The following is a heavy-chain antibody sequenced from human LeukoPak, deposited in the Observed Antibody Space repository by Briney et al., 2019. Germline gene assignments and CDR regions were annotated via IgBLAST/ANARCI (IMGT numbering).Heavy chain of an antibody. D-gene: IGHD6-19*01. CDR3: ARSRVPDPIAVAGYSFDP. J-gene: IGHJ5*02. CDR1: SYTFTTYG. V-gene: IGHV1-18*01. CDR2: ISAYNGNT. Sequence: ASVKVSCKASSYTFTTYGISWVRQAPGQGLEWMGWISAYNGNTNYAQKLQDRVTMTTDTSTSTAYMELRSLRSDDTAVYYCARSRVPDPIAVAGYSFDPWGQGTLVTVSS.